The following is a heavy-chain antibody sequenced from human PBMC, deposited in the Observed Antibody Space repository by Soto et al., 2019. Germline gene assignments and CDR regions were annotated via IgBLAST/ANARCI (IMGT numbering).Heavy chain of an antibody. CDR3: ARDYVRSGWSPDAFDI. Sequence: EVQLVESGGGLVQPGRSLRLSCAASGFTFDDYAMHWVRQAPGKGLEWVSGISWNSGSIGYADSVKGRFTIARDNAKNALYLQMNGLRAEATALYSCARDYVRSGWSPDAFDIWGKGTMVTVSS. J-gene: IGHJ3*02. CDR2: ISWNSGSI. V-gene: IGHV3-9*01. CDR1: GFTFDDYA. D-gene: IGHD6-19*01.